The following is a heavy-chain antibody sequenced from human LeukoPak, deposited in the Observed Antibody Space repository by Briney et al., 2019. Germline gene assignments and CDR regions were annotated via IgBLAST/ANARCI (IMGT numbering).Heavy chain of an antibody. J-gene: IGHJ4*02. CDR3: VRTPPNWGADY. CDR1: GYTFTSYD. Sequence: ASVKVSCTASGYTFTSYDINWVRQATGQGLEWMGWMSPKSGNTGYAQKFQGRATMTSNTAISTAYMELSSLRSEDTAVYYCVRTPPNWGADYWGQGTLVTVSS. V-gene: IGHV1-8*01. CDR2: MSPKSGNT. D-gene: IGHD7-27*01.